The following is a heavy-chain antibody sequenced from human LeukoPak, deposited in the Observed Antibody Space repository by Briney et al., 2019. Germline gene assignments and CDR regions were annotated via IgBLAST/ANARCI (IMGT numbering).Heavy chain of an antibody. D-gene: IGHD2-15*01. CDR3: ARDGRSWGLL. CDR2: IYTPGTT. J-gene: IGHJ4*02. Sequence: MASETLSLTCTVSGASISSYDCSCIRQPAGKGLEWIGRIYTPGTTNYNPSLKSRVTMAIDTSKILLSLKLNSVTAADMAVYYCARDGRSWGLLWGQGALVTVSS. V-gene: IGHV4-4*07. CDR1: GASISSYD.